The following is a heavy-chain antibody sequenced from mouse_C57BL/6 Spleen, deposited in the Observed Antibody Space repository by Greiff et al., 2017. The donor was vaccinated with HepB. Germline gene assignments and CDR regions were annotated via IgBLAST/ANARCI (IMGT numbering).Heavy chain of an antibody. CDR1: GFTFSDYG. V-gene: IGHV5-17*01. D-gene: IGHD2-3*01. CDR3: ARTYDGYLWFAY. CDR2: ISSGSSTI. J-gene: IGHJ3*01. Sequence: EVKLIESGGGLVKPGGSLKLSCAASGFTFSDYGMHWVRQAPEKGLEWVAYISSGSSTIYYADTVKGRFTISRDNAKNTLFLQMTSLRSEDTAMYYCARTYDGYLWFAYWGQGTLVTVSA.